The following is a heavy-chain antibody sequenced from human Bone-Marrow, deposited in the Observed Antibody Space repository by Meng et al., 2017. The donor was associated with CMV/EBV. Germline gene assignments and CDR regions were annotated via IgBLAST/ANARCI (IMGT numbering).Heavy chain of an antibody. D-gene: IGHD2-2*01. CDR3: ARGLKDADLDY. J-gene: IGHJ4*02. Sequence: QVQRVGSGGGVVQPGRSLRLSCSAFGFTFSSYAMPWVRQAPGKGLEWVAVISYDGSNKYYADSVKGRFTISRDNSKNTLYLQMNSLRAEDTAVYYCARGLKDADLDYWGQGTLVTVSS. CDR2: ISYDGSNK. V-gene: IGHV3-30-3*01. CDR1: GFTFSSYA.